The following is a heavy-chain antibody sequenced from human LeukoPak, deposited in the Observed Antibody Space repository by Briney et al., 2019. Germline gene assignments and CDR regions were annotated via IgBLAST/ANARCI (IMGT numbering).Heavy chain of an antibody. D-gene: IGHD6-13*01. V-gene: IGHV4-4*07. Sequence: SETQSLTCTVSGGSISSYYWSWIRQPAGKGLEWIGRIYSSGSTNYNPSLKSRVTMSVDTSKNQFSLKLSSVTAADTAVYYCAREAGPGIAAVGTFDYWGQGTLVTVSS. CDR3: AREAGPGIAAVGTFDY. CDR2: IYSSGST. CDR1: GGSISSYY. J-gene: IGHJ4*02.